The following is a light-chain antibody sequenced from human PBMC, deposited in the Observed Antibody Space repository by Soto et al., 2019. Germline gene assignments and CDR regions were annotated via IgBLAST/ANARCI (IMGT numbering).Light chain of an antibody. V-gene: IGKV3-20*01. CDR1: QSFANRY. J-gene: IGKJ2*01. Sequence: EIVLTQSPGTLSLSPGERATLSCRASQSFANRYLAWYQLKRGQAPRLLIYSTSSRATGIPDRFSGSGSATDFTLTITRLEPEDFAVYYCQQYGSSPYTLGQGTKVDIK. CDR2: STS. CDR3: QQYGSSPYT.